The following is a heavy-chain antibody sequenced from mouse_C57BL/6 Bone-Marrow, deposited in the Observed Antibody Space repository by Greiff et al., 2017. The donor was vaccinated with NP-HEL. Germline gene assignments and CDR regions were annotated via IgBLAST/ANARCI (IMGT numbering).Heavy chain of an antibody. D-gene: IGHD1-1*01. V-gene: IGHV1-74*01. Sequence: LQQPGAELVTPFSSFPFSFTSSFYTFTSYLMHWVKQRPGQGLEWIGRIHPSDSDTNYNQKFKGKATLTVDKSSSTAYMQLSSLTSEDSAVYYCAIPGSSYPAWFAYWGQGTLVTVSA. J-gene: IGHJ3*01. CDR3: AIPGSSYPAWFAY. CDR2: IHPSDSDT. CDR1: FYTFTSYL.